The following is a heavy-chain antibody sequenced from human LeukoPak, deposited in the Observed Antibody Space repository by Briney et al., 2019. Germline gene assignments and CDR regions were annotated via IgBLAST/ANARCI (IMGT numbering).Heavy chain of an antibody. Sequence: GSLKISCAASGFTFSNYAMHWARQAPGKGLDWVAFISYDGNKKYYADSVKGRFTLSGDNSKNTLYLQMNSLRAEDTAVYFCAKDISGSYSVDYWGQGTLVTVSS. J-gene: IGHJ4*02. CDR3: AKDISGSYSVDY. V-gene: IGHV3-30-3*01. D-gene: IGHD1-26*01. CDR1: GFTFSNYA. CDR2: ISYDGNKK.